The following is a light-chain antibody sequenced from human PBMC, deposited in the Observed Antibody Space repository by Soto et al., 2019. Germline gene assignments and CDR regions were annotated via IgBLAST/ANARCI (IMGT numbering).Light chain of an antibody. CDR3: QSYDSSLSALYV. J-gene: IGLJ1*01. CDR1: SSNIGAGYD. Sequence: QSVLTQPPSVSGAPGQRVTISCTGSSSNIGAGYDVHWYQQLPETAPKLLIYGNINRPSGVPDRFSGSKSGASASLAITGLQAEDEADYYCQSYDSSLSALYVFGTGTKLTVL. V-gene: IGLV1-40*01. CDR2: GNI.